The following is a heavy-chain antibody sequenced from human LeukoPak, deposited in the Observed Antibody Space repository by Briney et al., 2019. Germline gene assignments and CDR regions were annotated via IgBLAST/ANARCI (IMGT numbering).Heavy chain of an antibody. CDR2: ISSSGRNI. J-gene: IGHJ4*02. CDR3: ARDLVQLWSKDF. V-gene: IGHV3-48*03. D-gene: IGHD5-18*01. CDR1: GFTFSNYE. Sequence: GGSLRLSCAASGFTFSNYEFNWVRQAPGKGLEWVSYISSSGRNIYYADPVKGRFTISRDNAKNSLYLQMNSLRAEDTAVYYCARDLVQLWSKDFWGQGTLVTVSS.